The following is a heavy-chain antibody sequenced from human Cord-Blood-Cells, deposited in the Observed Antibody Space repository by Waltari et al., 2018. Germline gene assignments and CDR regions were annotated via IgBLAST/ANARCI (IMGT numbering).Heavy chain of an antibody. CDR3: ARQGSGSYDAFDI. Sequence: QVQLQESGPGLVKPSETLSLTCTVSGGSISSYYWSWIRQPPGKGLEWIGYIYYRGSTNYNPSRKSRVTISVDTSKNQFSLKLSSVTAADTAVYYCARQGSGSYDAFDIWGQGTMVTVSS. CDR1: GGSISSYY. CDR2: IYYRGST. J-gene: IGHJ3*02. V-gene: IGHV4-59*08. D-gene: IGHD3-10*01.